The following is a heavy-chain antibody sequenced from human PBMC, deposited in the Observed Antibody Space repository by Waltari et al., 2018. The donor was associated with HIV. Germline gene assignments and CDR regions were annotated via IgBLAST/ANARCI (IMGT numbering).Heavy chain of an antibody. D-gene: IGHD3-22*01. CDR3: ARPYYYDSSGYSSAFDI. J-gene: IGHJ3*02. CDR2: CLFKGSIK. V-gene: IGHV3-33*01. CDR1: GFTFSSYG. Sequence: QVQLVESGGGVVQPGRSLRLSCAASGFTFSSYGMHWARQAPGKGRGWVAVCLFKGSIKYSVDSLKCRFTISIATSKTSLYLQMNSLRAEDTAVYYCARPYYYDSSGYSSAFDIWGQGTMVTVSS.